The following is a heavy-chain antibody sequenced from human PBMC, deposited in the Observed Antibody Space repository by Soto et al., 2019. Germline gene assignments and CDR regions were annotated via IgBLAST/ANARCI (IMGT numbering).Heavy chain of an antibody. V-gene: IGHV4-30-2*01. CDR1: GGSISRGGYS. J-gene: IGHJ5*02. D-gene: IGHD1-7*01. CDR2: IYHSGST. Sequence: PSETLSLTCAVSGGSISRGGYSWSWIRQPPGKGLEGIGYIYHSGSTYYNPSLKSRVTISVDRSKNPLSLKLSSVTAAATVVYYCARTESRTFDPMGQDNVVTLS. CDR3: ARTESRTFDP.